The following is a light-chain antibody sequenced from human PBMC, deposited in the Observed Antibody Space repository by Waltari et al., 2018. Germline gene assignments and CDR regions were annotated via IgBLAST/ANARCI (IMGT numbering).Light chain of an antibody. CDR2: GDT. CDR1: QSVSSN. J-gene: IGKJ2*01. V-gene: IGKV3-15*01. Sequence: EIVMTQSPATLSVSPGERATLSCRASQSVSSNLAWYQQQPGQAPRLLIYGDTTRATGIPDRFSGSGSGTEFTLTISSLQSEDFAIYYCQQYNNWPPQDAFGQGTKLEIK. CDR3: QQYNNWPPQDA.